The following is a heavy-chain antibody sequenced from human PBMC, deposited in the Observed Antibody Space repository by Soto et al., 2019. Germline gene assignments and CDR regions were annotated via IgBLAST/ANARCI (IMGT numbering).Heavy chain of an antibody. D-gene: IGHD4-17*01. CDR2: ISAYNGNT. CDR1: GYTFTSYG. V-gene: IGHV1-18*01. CDR3: ARISGSTGEGY. Sequence: QVQLVQSGAEVKKPGASVKVSCKASGYTFTSYGISWVRQAPGQGLEWMGWISAYNGNTSYAQKLQGRVTMTTDTPTSTADMELRSLRSDDTAVYYCARISGSTGEGYWGQGTLVTVSS. J-gene: IGHJ4*02.